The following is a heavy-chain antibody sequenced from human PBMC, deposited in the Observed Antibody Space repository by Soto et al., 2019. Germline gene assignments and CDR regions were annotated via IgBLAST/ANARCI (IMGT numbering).Heavy chain of an antibody. J-gene: IGHJ6*02. CDR2: INHSGST. CDR3: ASRRRGHYYGSGSYYARGYYYYYGMDV. V-gene: IGHV4-34*01. Sequence: SETLSLTCAVYGGSFSGYYWSWIRQPPGKGLEWIGEINHSGSTNYNPSLKSRVTISVDTSKNQFSLKLSSVTAADTAVYYCASRRRGHYYGSGSYYARGYYYYYGMDVWGQGTTVTVYS. CDR1: GGSFSGYY. D-gene: IGHD3-10*01.